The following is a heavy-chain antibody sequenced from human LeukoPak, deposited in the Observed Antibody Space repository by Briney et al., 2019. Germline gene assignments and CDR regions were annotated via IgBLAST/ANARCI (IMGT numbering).Heavy chain of an antibody. CDR1: GFTFSSYA. CDR2: ISYDGSNK. J-gene: IGHJ4*02. CDR3: ARDSYGSGSYNFDY. D-gene: IGHD3-10*01. V-gene: IGHV3-30-3*01. Sequence: GGSLRLSCAASGFTFSSYAMHWVRQAPGKGLEWVAVISYDGSNKYYADSVKGRFTISRDNSKNTLYLQMNSLRAEDTAVYYCARDSYGSGSYNFDYWGQGTLVTVSS.